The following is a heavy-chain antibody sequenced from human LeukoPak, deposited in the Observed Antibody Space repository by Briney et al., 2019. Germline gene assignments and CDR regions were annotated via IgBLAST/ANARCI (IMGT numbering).Heavy chain of an antibody. J-gene: IGHJ6*03. Sequence: GGSLRLSCAASGFTFSSYGMHWVRQAPGKGLEWVAFIRYDGSNKYYADSVKGRFTISRDNSKNTLYLQMNSLRAEDTAVYYCARVAWAIVVGPGAYINEYYYYMDVWGKGTTVTISS. D-gene: IGHD2-2*01. V-gene: IGHV3-30*02. CDR1: GFTFSSYG. CDR3: ARVAWAIVVGPGAYINEYYYYMDV. CDR2: IRYDGSNK.